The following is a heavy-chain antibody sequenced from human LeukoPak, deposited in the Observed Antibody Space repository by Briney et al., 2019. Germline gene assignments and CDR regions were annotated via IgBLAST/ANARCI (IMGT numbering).Heavy chain of an antibody. CDR3: AKEKLPSGYSFLTDY. CDR2: ISSSGRTI. CDR1: GFTFSSYE. D-gene: IGHD5-18*01. Sequence: SGGSLRLSCAASGFTFSSYEMNWVRQAPGKGLEWVSYISSSGRTIYYADSAKGRFTISRDDSKSTLYLQMNSLRPEDTAVYYCAKEKLPSGYSFLTDYWGQGTLVTVSS. V-gene: IGHV3-48*03. J-gene: IGHJ4*02.